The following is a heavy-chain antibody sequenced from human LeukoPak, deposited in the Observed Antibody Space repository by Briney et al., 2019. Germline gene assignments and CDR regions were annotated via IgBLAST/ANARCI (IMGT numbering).Heavy chain of an antibody. J-gene: IGHJ4*02. Sequence: GGSLRLSCVGSGFTFNTYAMSWVRQAPGKGLEWVSTISGSGGNTYYADSVKGRFTISRDNSKNTLYLQVSSLRAEDTAVYYCAKDRYCSSTRCYGGFDYWGQGTQVTVSS. CDR3: AKDRYCSSTRCYGGFDY. CDR1: GFTFNTYA. CDR2: ISGSGGNT. V-gene: IGHV3-23*01. D-gene: IGHD2-2*01.